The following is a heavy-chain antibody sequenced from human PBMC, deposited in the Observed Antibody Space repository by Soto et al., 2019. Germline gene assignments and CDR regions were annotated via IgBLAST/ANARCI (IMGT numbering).Heavy chain of an antibody. CDR3: ARDSNDYVWGSYRLGNRFDY. CDR2: INHSGST. CDR1: GGSFSGYY. J-gene: IGHJ4*02. Sequence: SETLSLTCAVYGGSFSGYYWSWIRQPPGKGLEWIGEINHSGSTNYNPSLKSRVTISVDTSKNQFSLKLSSVTAADTAVYYCARDSNDYVWGSYRLGNRFDYWGQGTLVTVSS. D-gene: IGHD3-16*02. V-gene: IGHV4-34*01.